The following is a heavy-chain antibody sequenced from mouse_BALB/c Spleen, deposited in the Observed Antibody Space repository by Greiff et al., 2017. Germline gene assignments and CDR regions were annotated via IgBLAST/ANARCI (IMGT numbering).Heavy chain of an antibody. D-gene: IGHD2-1*01. Sequence: VQLQQSGAELVKPGASVKLSCTASGFNIKDTYMHWVKQRLEQGLEWIGRIDPANGNTKYDPKFQGKATITADTSSNTAYLQLSSLTSEDTAVYYCAPYGNYPWFAYWGQGTLVTVSA. CDR3: APYGNYPWFAY. J-gene: IGHJ3*01. CDR1: GFNIKDTY. CDR2: IDPANGNT. V-gene: IGHV14-3*02.